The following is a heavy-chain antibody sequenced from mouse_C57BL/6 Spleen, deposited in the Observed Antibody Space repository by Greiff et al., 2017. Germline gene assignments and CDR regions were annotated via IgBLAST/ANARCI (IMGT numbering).Heavy chain of an antibody. CDR1: GYTFTSYG. D-gene: IGHD2-13*01. J-gene: IGHJ3*01. Sequence: QVQLQQSGAELARPGASVQLSCTASGYTFTSYGMRWVKQRPGQGLEWIGEIDPRSGDTEYNAKFKGKATLTADKSSSTAYMQLRSLTSEDSAVYYCATIFGGDYAYWGQGTMVTVSA. CDR2: IDPRSGDT. V-gene: IGHV1-81*01. CDR3: ATIFGGDYAY.